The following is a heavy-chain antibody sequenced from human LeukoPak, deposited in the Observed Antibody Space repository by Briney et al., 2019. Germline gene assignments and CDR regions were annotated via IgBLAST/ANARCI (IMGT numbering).Heavy chain of an antibody. Sequence: GGSLRLSCAASGFTFSSYAMSWVRQAPGEGLQWVSTLSSGGKTTDYADSVKGRFTISRDNSKNTLYLQMNSLRVEDTAVYYCAKDGRSTTPGYWGQGTLVTVSS. D-gene: IGHD2-15*01. J-gene: IGHJ4*02. CDR2: LSSGGKTT. V-gene: IGHV3-23*01. CDR1: GFTFSSYA. CDR3: AKDGRSTTPGY.